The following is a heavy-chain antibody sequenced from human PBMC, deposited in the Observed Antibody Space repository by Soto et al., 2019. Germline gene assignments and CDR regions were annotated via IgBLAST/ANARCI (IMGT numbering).Heavy chain of an antibody. CDR2: IYWDDDQ. J-gene: IGHJ4*02. D-gene: IGHD4-17*01. CDR1: GFSLTTTSMG. CDR3: AHAGDYDLLSFDH. V-gene: IGHV2-5*02. Sequence: GSGPTAGEPAQTLTLTCAFSGFSLTTTSMGVAWIRQPPGKALEWLALIYWDDDQRYSPPLRDRLTISKDTSRSRVVLTISNMNPEDTGTYFCAHAGDYDLLSFDHWGPGTLVTVSS.